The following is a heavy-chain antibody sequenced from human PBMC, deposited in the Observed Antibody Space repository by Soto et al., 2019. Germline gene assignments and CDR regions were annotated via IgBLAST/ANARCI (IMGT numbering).Heavy chain of an antibody. Sequence: PVGSLRLSCAASGFTFSSYAMSWVRQAPGKGLEWVSAISGSGGSTYYADSVKGRFTISRDNSKNTLYLQMNSLRAEDTAVYYCAKVELERDYYYYYGMDVWGQGTTVTVSS. CDR1: GFTFSSYA. D-gene: IGHD1-1*01. V-gene: IGHV3-23*01. CDR3: AKVELERDYYYYYGMDV. CDR2: ISGSGGST. J-gene: IGHJ6*02.